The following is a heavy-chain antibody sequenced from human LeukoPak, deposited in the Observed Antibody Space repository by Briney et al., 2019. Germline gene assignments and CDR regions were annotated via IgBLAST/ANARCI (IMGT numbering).Heavy chain of an antibody. J-gene: IGHJ3*02. CDR2: ISSSSGYI. V-gene: IGHV3-21*04. CDR1: RFTFSRYI. Sequence: GGSLRLSCAASRFTFSRYIMNWVRQAPGKGLEWVSSISSSSGYIYYADSVKGRFTISRDSSKNTLYLQMNSLRAEDTAVYYCAKEPSYYDILTGRDAFDIWGQGTMVTVSS. D-gene: IGHD3-9*01. CDR3: AKEPSYYDILTGRDAFDI.